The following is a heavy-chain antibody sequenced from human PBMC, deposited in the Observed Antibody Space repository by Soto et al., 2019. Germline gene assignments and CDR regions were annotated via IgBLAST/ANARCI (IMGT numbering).Heavy chain of an antibody. CDR3: ARGPATTRRYDSYFCGLDV. V-gene: IGHV1-69*01. CDR2: LTPIYPTT. Sequence: QVQLVQSGAEVRKPGSSVKVSCKSSGGTFSSYVITWVRQAPGQGLEWVGGLTPIYPTTHYAQKFQGRVTITADESATTAYMELSSLRSEDTAIYYCARGPATTRRYDSYFCGLDVWGQGTTVTVSS. D-gene: IGHD4-4*01. J-gene: IGHJ6*02. CDR1: GGTFSSYV.